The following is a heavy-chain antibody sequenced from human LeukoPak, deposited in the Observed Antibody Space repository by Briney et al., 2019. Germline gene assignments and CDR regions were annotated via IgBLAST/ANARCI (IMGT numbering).Heavy chain of an antibody. CDR2: INHSGST. J-gene: IGHJ6*02. CDR3: ARDDHTSRSWPYYYYYYGMDV. CDR1: GGSFSGYY. V-gene: IGHV4-34*01. Sequence: SETLSLTCAVYGGSFSGYYWSWIRQPPGKGLEWIGEINHSGSTNYNPPLKSRVTISVDTSKNQFSLKLSSVTAADTAVYYCARDDHTSRSWPYYYYYYGMDVWGQGTTVTVSS. D-gene: IGHD6-13*01.